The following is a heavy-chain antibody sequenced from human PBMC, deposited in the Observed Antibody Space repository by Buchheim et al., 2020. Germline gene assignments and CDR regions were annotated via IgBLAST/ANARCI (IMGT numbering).Heavy chain of an antibody. J-gene: IGHJ4*02. CDR3: ARSRYSYYDPADY. D-gene: IGHD4-11*01. V-gene: IGHV3-23*01. Sequence: EVQLLESGGGLVQPGGSLRLSCAASGFTFSTYAMNWVRQAPGKGLEWLSGITDSGGNTYYADSVRGRFTISRDSSKNTLFLQMNSLRAEDTAVYYCARSRYSYYDPADYWGQGTL. CDR1: GFTFSTYA. CDR2: ITDSGGNT.